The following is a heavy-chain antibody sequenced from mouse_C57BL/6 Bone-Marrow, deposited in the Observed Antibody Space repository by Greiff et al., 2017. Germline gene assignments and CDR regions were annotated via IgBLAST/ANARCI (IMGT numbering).Heavy chain of an antibody. V-gene: IGHV14-4*01. CDR2: IDPENGDT. CDR3: TTGGGSSLFDY. CDR1: GFNIKDDY. J-gene: IGHJ2*01. D-gene: IGHD1-1*01. Sequence: VQLQQSGAELVRPGASVKLSCTASGFNIKDDYMHWVKQRPEQGLEWIGGIDPENGDTEYASKFQGKATITADTSSNTAYLQLSSLTSEDTAVYYCTTGGGSSLFDYWGQGTTLTVSS.